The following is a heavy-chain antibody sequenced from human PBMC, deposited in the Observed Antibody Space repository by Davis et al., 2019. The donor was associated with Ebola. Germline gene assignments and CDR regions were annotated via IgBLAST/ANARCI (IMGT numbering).Heavy chain of an antibody. V-gene: IGHV3-23*01. Sequence: GESLKISCAASGFTFSSYAMSWVRQAPGKGLEWVSAISGSGGSTYYADSVKGRFTISRDNSKNTLYLQMNSLRAEDTAVYYCAKDLGRQLPLFDYWGQGTLVTVSS. J-gene: IGHJ4*02. CDR2: ISGSGGST. D-gene: IGHD2-2*01. CDR1: GFTFSSYA. CDR3: AKDLGRQLPLFDY.